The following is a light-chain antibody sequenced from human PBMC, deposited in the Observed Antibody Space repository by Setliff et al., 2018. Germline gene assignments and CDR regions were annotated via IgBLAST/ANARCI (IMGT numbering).Light chain of an antibody. J-gene: IGLJ2*01. V-gene: IGLV2-14*01. CDR2: EVS. CDR1: SSDVGGYNY. Sequence: QSVLAQPAAVSGSPGQSITISCTGTSSDVGGYNYVSXSQQYPGKAPKLMIYEVSKRPSGVSDRFSGSKSGNTASLTISGLQAEDEADYYCLSYTSKTTHALFGGGTKVTVL. CDR3: LSYTSKTTHAL.